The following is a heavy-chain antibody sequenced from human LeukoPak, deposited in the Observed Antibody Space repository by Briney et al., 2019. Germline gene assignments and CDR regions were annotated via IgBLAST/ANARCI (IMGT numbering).Heavy chain of an antibody. CDR3: ASTIEGYNSRMS. CDR2: IYSGGST. Sequence: PGGSLRLSCAASGFTVSSNYMSWVRQAPGKGLEWVSVIYSGGSTYYADSVKGRFIISRDNSKNTLYLQMNSLRAEDTAVYYCASTIEGYNSRMSWGQGTLVTVSS. D-gene: IGHD5-24*01. CDR1: GFTVSSNY. V-gene: IGHV3-66*01. J-gene: IGHJ4*02.